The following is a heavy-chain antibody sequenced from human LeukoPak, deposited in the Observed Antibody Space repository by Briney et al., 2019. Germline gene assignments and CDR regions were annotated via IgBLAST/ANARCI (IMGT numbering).Heavy chain of an antibody. CDR1: GGSIRSDF. CDR3: ARITFVVEGYGMDV. Sequence: SETLSLTCTVSGGSIRSDFWSWIRQPPGKGPEWIGYVYYSGSTNYSPSLNSRVTISIDTSKNKFSLKLTSVTAADTAVYYCARITFVVEGYGMDVWGQGTTVTVSS. CDR2: VYYSGST. V-gene: IGHV4-59*01. J-gene: IGHJ6*02. D-gene: IGHD2-21*01.